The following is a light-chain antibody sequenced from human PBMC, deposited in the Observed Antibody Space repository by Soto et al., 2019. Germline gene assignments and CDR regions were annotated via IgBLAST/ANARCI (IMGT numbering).Light chain of an antibody. CDR3: QQRSNWPPLI. Sequence: EIVLTQSPATLSLSPGERATLSCRASQSVSSYLAWYQQKPGQAPRLLIYDASNRATGTPARFSGSGSGTDFTPTISSLEPEDFAVYYCQQRSNWPPLIFGGGTKVEIK. J-gene: IGKJ4*01. CDR2: DAS. CDR1: QSVSSY. V-gene: IGKV3-11*01.